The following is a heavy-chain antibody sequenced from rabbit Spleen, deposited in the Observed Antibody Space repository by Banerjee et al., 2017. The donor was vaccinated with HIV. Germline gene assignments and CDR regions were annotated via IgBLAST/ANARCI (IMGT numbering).Heavy chain of an antibody. V-gene: IGHV1S43*01. CDR3: VRDRANIGGAYGAYYFDL. CDR2: IDPVFGST. Sequence: QQQLVESGGGLVKPGASLTLTCKASGFSFSYSYWICWVRQAPGKGLEWIGYIDPVFGSTYYASWVNGRYTISSNNAQNTLYLHLNSLTAADTATYFCVRDRANIGGAYGAYYFDLWGPGTLVTVS. J-gene: IGHJ4*01. CDR1: GFSFSYSYW. D-gene: IGHD6-1*01.